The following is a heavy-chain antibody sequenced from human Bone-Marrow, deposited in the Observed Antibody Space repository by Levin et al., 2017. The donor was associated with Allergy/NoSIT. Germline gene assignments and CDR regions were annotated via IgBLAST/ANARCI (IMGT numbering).Heavy chain of an antibody. J-gene: IGHJ4*02. V-gene: IGHV1-8*01. CDR2: MHPKSGKT. CDR1: GYAFSNYE. Sequence: GESLKISCKASGYAFSNYEINWVRQATGQGPEWMGWMHPKSGKTAYAQKFQGRVTMTRDTSISSAYMELSSLTHEDTAVYYCARPMFFCSGGGCYFDSWGQGTPVTVSS. D-gene: IGHD2-15*01. CDR3: ARPMFFCSGGGCYFDS.